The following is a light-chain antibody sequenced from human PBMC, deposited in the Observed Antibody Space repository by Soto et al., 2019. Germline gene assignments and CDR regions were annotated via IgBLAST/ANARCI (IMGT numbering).Light chain of an antibody. CDR1: TSISNW. CDR3: QQYGSSLT. Sequence: DIQMTLSPSTLSAFVGDRGTITRRAHTSISNWLAWYQQPPGKPPKLLLYDASSLESGVPSRFSGSGSGTDFTLTISRLEPEDFAVYYCQQYGSSLTFGQGTRLEIK. J-gene: IGKJ5*01. CDR2: DAS. V-gene: IGKV1-5*01.